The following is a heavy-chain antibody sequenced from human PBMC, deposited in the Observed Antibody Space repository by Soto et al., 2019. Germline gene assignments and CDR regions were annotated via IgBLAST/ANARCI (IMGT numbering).Heavy chain of an antibody. CDR2: ISYDGSNK. Sequence: ASGGGVVQPGRSLRLSCAASGFTFSSYAMHWVRQAPGTGLEWVAVISYDGSNKYYADSVKGRFTISRDNSKNTLYLQMNSLRAEDTAVYYCARDFSDYVWGSYRPLDYWGQGTLVTVSS. V-gene: IGHV3-30-3*01. J-gene: IGHJ4*02. CDR3: ARDFSDYVWGSYRPLDY. CDR1: GFTFSSYA. D-gene: IGHD3-16*02.